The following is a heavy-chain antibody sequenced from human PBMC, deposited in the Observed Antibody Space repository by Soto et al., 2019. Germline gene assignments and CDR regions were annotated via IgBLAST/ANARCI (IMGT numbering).Heavy chain of an antibody. CDR1: GYTFTNFC. Sequence: EVQLLQSGAEVKKPGESLKISCEASGYTFTNFCISWVRQLPGKGLEWMGRIDPSDSFTNYSPSFQGHVTISTDESFSTAYLQWSRLKVTDSAMYYCARTHVRRGNIDYWGQGALVTASS. CDR3: ARTHVRRGNIDY. CDR2: IDPSDSFT. V-gene: IGHV5-10-1*03. D-gene: IGHD3-10*01. J-gene: IGHJ4*02.